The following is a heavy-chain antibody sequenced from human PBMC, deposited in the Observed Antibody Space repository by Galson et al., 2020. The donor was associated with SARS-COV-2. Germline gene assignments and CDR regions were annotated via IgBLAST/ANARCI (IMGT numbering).Heavy chain of an antibody. Sequence: SETLSLTCRVSGDSITAGGYYWSWIRHHPGKGLEWVGYIPYSGSTSYNPSLRSRLTISLDTSKNQFSLRLSSVTAADTALYYCANSRGTYCAGASCRYYRYYMDVWGKGTTVTVSS. CDR2: IPYSGST. D-gene: IGHD2-21*01. CDR1: GDSITAGGYY. J-gene: IGHJ6*03. V-gene: IGHV4-31*03. CDR3: ANSRGTYCAGASCRYYRYYMDV.